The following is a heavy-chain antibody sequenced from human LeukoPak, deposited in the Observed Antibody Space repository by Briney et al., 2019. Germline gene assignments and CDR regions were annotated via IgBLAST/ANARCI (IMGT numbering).Heavy chain of an antibody. D-gene: IGHD5-12*01. CDR3: AKDRSYSGYEPLDY. Sequence: GGSLRLSCAASGFTFSSYAMSWVRQAPGKGLEWVSAISGSGGSTYYADSVKGRFTISRDNSKNTLYLQMNSLRAEDTAMYYCAKDRSYSGYEPLDYWGQGTLVTVSS. CDR1: GFTFSSYA. CDR2: ISGSGGST. J-gene: IGHJ4*02. V-gene: IGHV3-23*01.